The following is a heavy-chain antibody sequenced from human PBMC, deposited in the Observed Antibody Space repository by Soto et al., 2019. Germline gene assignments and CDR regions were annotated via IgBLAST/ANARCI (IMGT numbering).Heavy chain of an antibody. Sequence: QVQLVESGGGVVQPGRSLRLSCAASGFTFSSYGMHWVRQAPGKGLEWVAVISYDGSNKYYADSVKGRFTISRDNSKNTLYLPMNSLRAEDTAVYYGAKDRIGSLDYWGQGTLVTVSS. V-gene: IGHV3-30*18. CDR2: ISYDGSNK. J-gene: IGHJ4*02. D-gene: IGHD2-15*01. CDR3: AKDRIGSLDY. CDR1: GFTFSSYG.